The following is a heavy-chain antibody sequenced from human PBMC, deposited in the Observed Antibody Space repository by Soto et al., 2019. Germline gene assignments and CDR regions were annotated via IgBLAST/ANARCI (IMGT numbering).Heavy chain of an antibody. J-gene: IGHJ4*02. Sequence: SQTLSLTCVISGDSVSSNSVAWNWIRQSPSRGLEWLGRTYYRSKWYNDYAVSVKSRITINPDTSKNQFSLQLNSVTPEDTAVYYCARDRSVVLGPNFDYWGQGTLVTVSS. CDR3: ARDRSVVLGPNFDY. CDR1: GDSVSSNSVA. D-gene: IGHD2-15*01. V-gene: IGHV6-1*01. CDR2: TYYRSKWYN.